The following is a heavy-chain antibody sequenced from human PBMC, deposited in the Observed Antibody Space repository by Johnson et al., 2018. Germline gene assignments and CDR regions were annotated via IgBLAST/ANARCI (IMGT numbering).Heavy chain of an antibody. CDR2: ISWNSGSI. Sequence: EVQLVESGGGLVQPGRSLRLSCAASGFTFDDYAMHWVRQAPGKGLEWVSGISWNSGSIGYADSVKGRFTISRDNSKNTLYLQMNSLRAEDTAVYYCAKTGYCSSTSCEEYFQHWGQGTLVTVSS. D-gene: IGHD2-2*01. V-gene: IGHV3-9*01. J-gene: IGHJ1*01. CDR1: GFTFDDYA. CDR3: AKTGYCSSTSCEEYFQH.